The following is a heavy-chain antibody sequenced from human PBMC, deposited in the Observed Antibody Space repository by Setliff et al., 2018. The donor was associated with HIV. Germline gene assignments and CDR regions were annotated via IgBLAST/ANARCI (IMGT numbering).Heavy chain of an antibody. J-gene: IGHJ4*02. CDR3: AKDNNWYLPFDY. Sequence: PGGSLRLSCAASGFTFSSYAMHWVRQAPGKGLEWVAVIWYDGGNKYYADSVKGRFTISRDNSKNTLYLQMNSLRAEDTAVYYCAKDNNWYLPFDYWGQGTLVTVSS. CDR1: GFTFSSYA. V-gene: IGHV3-33*06. D-gene: IGHD2-15*01. CDR2: IWYDGGNK.